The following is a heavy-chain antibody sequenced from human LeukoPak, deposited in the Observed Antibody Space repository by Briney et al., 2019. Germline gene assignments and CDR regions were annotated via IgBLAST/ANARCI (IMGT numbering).Heavy chain of an antibody. Sequence: ASVKVSCKASGDAFSTYVFTWVRQAPGQGLEWMGIINPSGGSTSYAQKFQGRVTMTRDTSTSTVYMELSSLRSEDTAVYYCARDMIFGDYRYYYYGMDVWGQGTTVTVSS. CDR1: GDAFSTYV. CDR3: ARDMIFGDYRYYYYGMDV. D-gene: IGHD3/OR15-3a*01. J-gene: IGHJ6*02. V-gene: IGHV1-46*01. CDR2: INPSGGST.